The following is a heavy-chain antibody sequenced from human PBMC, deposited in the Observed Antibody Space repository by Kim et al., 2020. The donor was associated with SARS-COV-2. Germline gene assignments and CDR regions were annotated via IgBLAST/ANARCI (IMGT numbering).Heavy chain of an antibody. J-gene: IGHJ2*01. V-gene: IGHV3-23*01. CDR3: AKNVHVTSVTFLWYFDL. Sequence: GGSLRLSCAASRFTFSSSAMTWVRQAPGKGLEWVSSIFGSGHGTYYADSVRGRFIISRDISKNTLYLQMNDLRADDAAVYYCAKNVHVTSVTFLWYFDLWGRGTSVAVSS. D-gene: IGHD2-2*01. CDR1: RFTFSSSA. CDR2: IFGSGHGT.